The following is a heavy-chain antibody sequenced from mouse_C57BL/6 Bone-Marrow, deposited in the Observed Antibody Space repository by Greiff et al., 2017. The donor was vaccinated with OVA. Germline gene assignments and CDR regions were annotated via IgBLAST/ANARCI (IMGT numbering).Heavy chain of an antibody. Sequence: EVQLQQSGPELVKPGASVKISCKASGYTFTDYYMNWVKQSHGKSLEWIGDINPNNGGTSYNQKFKGKATLTVDKSSSTAYMELRSLTSEDSAVYYCARETTVVAYYAMDYWGQGTSVTVSS. V-gene: IGHV1-26*01. CDR1: GYTFTDYY. CDR3: ARETTVVAYYAMDY. CDR2: INPNNGGT. J-gene: IGHJ4*01. D-gene: IGHD1-1*01.